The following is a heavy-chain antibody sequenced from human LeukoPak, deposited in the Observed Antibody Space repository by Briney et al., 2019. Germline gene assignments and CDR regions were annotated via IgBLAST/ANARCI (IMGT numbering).Heavy chain of an antibody. V-gene: IGHV3-23*01. J-gene: IGHJ2*01. CDR2: ISGSGGST. CDR3: AKILGAHWYFDL. CDR1: GFTFSTYA. Sequence: GGSLRLSCAASGFTFSTYAMNWVRQTPGKGLEWVSGISGSGGSTYYADSMKGRFTISRDNSKTTLYLQMNSLRAEDTAVYYCAKILGAHWYFDLWGRGTLVTVPS. D-gene: IGHD1-26*01.